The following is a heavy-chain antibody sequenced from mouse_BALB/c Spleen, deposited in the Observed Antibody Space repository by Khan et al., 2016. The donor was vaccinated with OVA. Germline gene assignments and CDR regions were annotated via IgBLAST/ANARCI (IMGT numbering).Heavy chain of an antibody. V-gene: IGHV1S81*02. D-gene: IGHD1-1*01. CDR1: GYTFTSYW. Sequence: QVQLQQPGAELVKAGASVKMSCKASGYTFTSYWMHWVKQRLGQGLEWFAETNPTNGRTYYNEKFKSKATLTVDKYTSKAYQLLSGTKFEDSAVFYCASIKKIVATYFDYWGQGTTLTVSS. J-gene: IGHJ2*01. CDR3: ASIKKIVATYFDY. CDR2: TNPTNGRT.